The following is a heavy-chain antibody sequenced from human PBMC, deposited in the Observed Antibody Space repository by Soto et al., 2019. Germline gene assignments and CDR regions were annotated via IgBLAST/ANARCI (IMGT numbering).Heavy chain of an antibody. CDR2: TRSNGEHT. CDR3: AKDSKSVSVSAARFYGMDV. J-gene: IGHJ6*02. D-gene: IGHD2-2*01. CDR1: GFLFSSFA. V-gene: IGHV3-23*01. Sequence: EVQILESGGGMVQPGGSLRLSCAGSGFLFSSFAMTWVRQAPGKGLEWVSTTRSNGEHTYSADSVKGRFTVSRDNSKNTRFLEMSSLRAEDSAIYYCAKDSKSVSVSAARFYGMDVWGQGTTVTVSS.